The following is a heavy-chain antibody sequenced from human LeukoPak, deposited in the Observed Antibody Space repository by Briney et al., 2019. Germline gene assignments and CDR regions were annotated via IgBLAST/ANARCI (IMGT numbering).Heavy chain of an antibody. J-gene: IGHJ4*02. Sequence: GGSLRLSCAASGFTFSSYAMSWVRQAPGKGLEWVSSISSSSSYIYYADSVKGRFTISRDNAKNSLYLQMNSLRAEDTAVYYCARDTAMVSFDYWGQGTLVTVSS. CDR3: ARDTAMVSFDY. V-gene: IGHV3-21*01. CDR1: GFTFSSYA. CDR2: ISSSSSYI. D-gene: IGHD5-18*01.